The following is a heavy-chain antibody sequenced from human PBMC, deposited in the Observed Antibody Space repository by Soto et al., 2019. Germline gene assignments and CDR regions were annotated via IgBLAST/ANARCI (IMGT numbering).Heavy chain of an antibody. Sequence: GGSLRLSCAASGFTFSSYAMSWVRQAPGKGLEWVSAISGSGGRTYYTDSVKGRFTISRDNSKNTLYLQMNSLRAEDTALYYCAKEMYSSGFIDYSGQGTLVTVSS. J-gene: IGHJ4*02. V-gene: IGHV3-23*01. CDR3: AKEMYSSGFIDY. D-gene: IGHD6-19*01. CDR1: GFTFSSYA. CDR2: ISGSGGRT.